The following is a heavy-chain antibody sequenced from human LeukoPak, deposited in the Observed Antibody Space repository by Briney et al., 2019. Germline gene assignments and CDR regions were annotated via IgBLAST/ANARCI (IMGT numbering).Heavy chain of an antibody. CDR1: GSTFSNYW. J-gene: IGHJ4*02. D-gene: IGHD2-8*02. CDR2: INSDGRSR. Sequence: PGGSLRLSCAASGSTFSNYWMHWVRHAPGKGLVWVSRINSDGRSRSYADSVKGRFTISRDNAKNTLYLQMNSLRAEDTAVYYCARDSDSCTGGSCSFDYWGQGTLVTVSS. CDR3: ARDSDSCTGGSCSFDY. V-gene: IGHV3-74*01.